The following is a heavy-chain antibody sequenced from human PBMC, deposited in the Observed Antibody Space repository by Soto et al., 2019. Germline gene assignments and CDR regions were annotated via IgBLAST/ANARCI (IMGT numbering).Heavy chain of an antibody. Sequence: PSQTLSLTCAISGDSVSTSSATWDWIRQSPSRGLEWLGRTYYRSKWDYDYAASVKGRININPDTSNNQVSLHLDSVTPDDTAVYYCARLIGNSWLDAWGQGTLVTVSS. D-gene: IGHD2-8*01. J-gene: IGHJ5*02. CDR1: GDSVSTSSAT. CDR3: ARLIGNSWLDA. V-gene: IGHV6-1*01. CDR2: TYYRSKWDY.